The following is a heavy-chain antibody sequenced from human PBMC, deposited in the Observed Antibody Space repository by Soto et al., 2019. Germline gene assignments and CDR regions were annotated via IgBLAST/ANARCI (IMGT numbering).Heavy chain of an antibody. CDR3: ARLTLAYCGGDCYHDY. J-gene: IGHJ4*02. D-gene: IGHD2-21*02. CDR1: GGTFSSYT. V-gene: IGHV1-69*02. Sequence: QVQLVQSGAEVKKPGSSVKVSCKASGGTFSSYTISWVRQAPGQGLEWMGRIIPILGIANYAQKFQGRVKITADKSTSTAYMELSSLRSEDTAVYYCARLTLAYCGGDCYHDYWGQGTLVTVSS. CDR2: IIPILGIA.